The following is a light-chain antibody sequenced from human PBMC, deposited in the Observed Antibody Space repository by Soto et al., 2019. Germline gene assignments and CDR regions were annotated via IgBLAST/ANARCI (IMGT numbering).Light chain of an antibody. V-gene: IGKV1D-12*01. CDR1: QGINSW. J-gene: IGKJ5*01. Sequence: DIQMTQSPSSVSASVGDRVTITCRASQGINSWLAWYQQKPGKAPKLLIYGASNLQRGVPSRFSGSGSGTDFTLTISNLQPEDFATYFCQQGSSFPTFGQGTRLEIK. CDR2: GAS. CDR3: QQGSSFPT.